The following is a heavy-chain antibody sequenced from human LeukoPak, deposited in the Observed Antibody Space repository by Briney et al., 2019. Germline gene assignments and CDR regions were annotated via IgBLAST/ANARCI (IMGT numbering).Heavy chain of an antibody. CDR3: ARDSDFWSGYYKPPGYYYMDV. CDR2: IYYSGST. Sequence: SETLSLTCTVSGGSISSGGYYWSWIRQHPGKGLEWIGYIYYSGSTYYNPSLKSRVTISVDTSKNQFSLKLSSVTAADTAVYYCARDSDFWSGYYKPPGYYYMDVWGKGTTVTVSS. CDR1: GGSISSGGYY. J-gene: IGHJ6*03. D-gene: IGHD3-3*01. V-gene: IGHV4-31*03.